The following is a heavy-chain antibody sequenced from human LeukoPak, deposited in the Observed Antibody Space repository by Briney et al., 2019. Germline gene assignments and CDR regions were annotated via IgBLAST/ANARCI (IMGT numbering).Heavy chain of an antibody. J-gene: IGHJ4*02. CDR2: INPNSGGT. Sequence: ASVKVSCKASGYTFTGYYVHWVRQAPGQGLEWIGLINPNSGGTNYAQKFQGRVTMTRDTSISTAYMELSRLRSDDTAVYYCARDLGGDYAYFDYWGQGTLVTVSS. CDR1: GYTFTGYY. V-gene: IGHV1-2*02. D-gene: IGHD4-17*01. CDR3: ARDLGGDYAYFDY.